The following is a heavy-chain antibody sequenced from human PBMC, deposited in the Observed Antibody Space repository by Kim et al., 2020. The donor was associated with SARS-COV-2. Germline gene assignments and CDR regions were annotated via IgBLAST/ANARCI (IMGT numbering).Heavy chain of an antibody. CDR2: T. Sequence: TEYAAAVKGRFTISRDDSKSIAYLQMNSLKTEDTAVYYCTRDRVGAKPDYWGQGTLVTVSS. J-gene: IGHJ4*02. D-gene: IGHD1-26*01. V-gene: IGHV3-49*02. CDR3: TRDRVGAKPDY.